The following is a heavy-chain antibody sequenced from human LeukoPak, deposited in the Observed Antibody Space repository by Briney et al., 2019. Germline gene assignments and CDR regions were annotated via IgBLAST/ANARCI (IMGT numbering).Heavy chain of an antibody. CDR1: GFSFNSDW. Sequence: GGSLRLSCAASGFSFNSDWMDWVRQAPGKGLEWVANIKHDESEKNYLDSVKGRFTISRDNAQNSLYLQMNGLRVEDTAVYYCARERYSGYDRGRDYWGQGTLVTVSS. J-gene: IGHJ4*02. CDR2: IKHDESEK. CDR3: ARERYSGYDRGRDY. D-gene: IGHD5-12*01. V-gene: IGHV3-7*01.